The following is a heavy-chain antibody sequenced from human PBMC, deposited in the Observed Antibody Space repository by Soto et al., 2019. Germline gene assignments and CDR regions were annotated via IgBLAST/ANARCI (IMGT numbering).Heavy chain of an antibody. J-gene: IGHJ4*02. CDR2: IYHSGST. CDR1: GRSISNDGYS. V-gene: IGHV4-30-2*01. CDR3: GRKNFDWSNGQFDY. Sequence: SLSLTCAVSGRSISNDGYSWSCLRPPPGKGLEWIGYIYHSGSTYYNSSLKSRVTISVDRSKNQFSLKLSSVTAAETAVYYCGRKNFDWSNGQFDYWGQGTLVTVSS. D-gene: IGHD3-9*01.